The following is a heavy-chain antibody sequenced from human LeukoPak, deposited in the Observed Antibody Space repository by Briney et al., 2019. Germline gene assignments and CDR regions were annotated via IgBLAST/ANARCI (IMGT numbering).Heavy chain of an antibody. CDR1: GGSISSSNW. CDR3: ARVGSDDILTGSNDY. D-gene: IGHD3-9*01. Sequence: PSGTLSLTCAVSGGSISSSNWWSWVRQPPGKGLEWIGEIYHSGSTNYNPSLKSRVTISVDKSKNQFSLKLSSVTAADTAVYYCARVGSDDILTGSNDYWGQGTLVTVSS. CDR2: IYHSGST. J-gene: IGHJ4*02. V-gene: IGHV4-4*02.